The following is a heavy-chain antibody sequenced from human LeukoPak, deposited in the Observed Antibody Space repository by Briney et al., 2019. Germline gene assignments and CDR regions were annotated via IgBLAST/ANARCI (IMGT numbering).Heavy chain of an antibody. J-gene: IGHJ4*02. CDR2: INHSGST. CDR3: AKDRWLHLYFDY. V-gene: IGHV4-34*01. D-gene: IGHD5-24*01. Sequence: SETLSLTYAVYGGSFSGYYWSWISQPPGKGLEWIGEINHSGSTNYNPSLKSRVTISVGTSKNQFSLKLSSVAAADTAVYYCAKDRWLHLYFDYWGQGTLVTVSS. CDR1: GGSFSGYY.